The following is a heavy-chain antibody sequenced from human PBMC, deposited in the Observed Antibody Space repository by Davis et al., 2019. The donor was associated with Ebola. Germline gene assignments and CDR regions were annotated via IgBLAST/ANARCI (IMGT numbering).Heavy chain of an antibody. CDR3: ARSRGFDPDY. CDR1: GFTVSGYG. Sequence: GESLKISCAASGFTVSGYGMNWVRQAPGKGLEWVSYISRSVSSTYYADSVKGRFTISRDNAKNSVYLQMNSLRAEDTAVYYCARSRGFDPDYWGQGTLVTVSS. J-gene: IGHJ4*02. V-gene: IGHV3-48*04. D-gene: IGHD5-12*01. CDR2: ISRSVSST.